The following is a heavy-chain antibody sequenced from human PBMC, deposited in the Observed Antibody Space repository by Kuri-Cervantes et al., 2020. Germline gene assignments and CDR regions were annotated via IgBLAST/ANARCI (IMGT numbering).Heavy chain of an antibody. J-gene: IGHJ6*03. CDR2: IYYSGST. V-gene: IGHV4-38-2*02. Sequence: SETLSLTCSVSFYSISSGSYWGWIRQPPGKGLEWIGSIYYSGSTYYNPSLKSRVTISVDSSKNHFSLKVSSVTAADTAVYFCAGDQYFYYMDVWGKGTAVTVSS. CDR3: AGDQYFYYMDV. CDR1: FYSISSGSY.